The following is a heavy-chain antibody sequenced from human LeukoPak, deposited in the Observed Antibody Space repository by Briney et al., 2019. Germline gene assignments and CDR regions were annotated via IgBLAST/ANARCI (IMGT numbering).Heavy chain of an antibody. CDR3: ARDASSGSDDAFDN. D-gene: IGHD6-19*01. Sequence: GGSLRLSCAASGFTFSSYAMSWVRQAPGKGLEWVSYISSTAGTIFYADSVKGRFTISRDNAKNSLFLQMSSLRVEDTAVYYCARDASSGSDDAFDNWGQGTMVTVSS. CDR2: ISSTAGTI. V-gene: IGHV3-48*03. CDR1: GFTFSSYA. J-gene: IGHJ3*02.